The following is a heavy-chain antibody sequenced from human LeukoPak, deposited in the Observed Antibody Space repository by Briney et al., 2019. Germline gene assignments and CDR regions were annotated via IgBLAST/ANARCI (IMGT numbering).Heavy chain of an antibody. Sequence: PSETLSLTCSVSGGSITGYYWSWIRQPAGKGLEWIGRIYTSGSTNYNPSLKSRVTMSFDTSKNQFSLKLSSVTAADTAVYYCARGSPTTNKGAYGWFDPWDQGTLVTVSS. D-gene: IGHD1-14*01. CDR1: GGSITGYY. CDR2: IYTSGST. J-gene: IGHJ5*02. CDR3: ARGSPTTNKGAYGWFDP. V-gene: IGHV4-4*07.